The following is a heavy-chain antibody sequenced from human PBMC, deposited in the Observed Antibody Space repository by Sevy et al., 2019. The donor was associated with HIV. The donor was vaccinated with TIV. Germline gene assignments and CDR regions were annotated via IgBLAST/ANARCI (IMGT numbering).Heavy chain of an antibody. D-gene: IGHD1-1*01. V-gene: IGHV4-61*02. CDR2: VYTSGTT. Sequence: SETLSLTCTVSGGPIGSDSYYWSWIRQPAGKGPEWIGRVYTSGTTNLNPSLKSRVTISIDTSKNLYSLELSSVTAADTAVYFWARLHSANWSAFDIWGQGTMVTVSS. CDR3: ARLHSANWSAFDI. J-gene: IGHJ3*02. CDR1: GGPIGSDSYY.